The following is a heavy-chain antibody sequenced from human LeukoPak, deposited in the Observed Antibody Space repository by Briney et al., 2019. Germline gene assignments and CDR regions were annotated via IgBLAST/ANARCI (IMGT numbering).Heavy chain of an antibody. CDR2: ISGTGGTT. CDR3: AKGRGTTVTAAANY. V-gene: IGHV3-23*01. J-gene: IGHJ4*02. Sequence: GGSPRLSCAASGFTFSNYSMSWVRQAPGKGLEWVSTISGTGGTTYYADSVKGRFTISRDNSKNTLFLQFNSLRADDTAVYYCAKGRGTTVTAAANYWGQGTLVTVSS. D-gene: IGHD4-17*01. CDR1: GFTFSNYS.